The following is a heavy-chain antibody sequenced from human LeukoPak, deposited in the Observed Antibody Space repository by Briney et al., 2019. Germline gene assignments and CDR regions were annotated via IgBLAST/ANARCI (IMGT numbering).Heavy chain of an antibody. D-gene: IGHD2-2*01. J-gene: IGHJ5*02. V-gene: IGHV1-69*13. CDR2: IIPIFGTA. CDR3: ASGVEYQLLQGNWFDP. Sequence: SVKVSCKASGGTFSSYAISWVRQAPGQGLEWMGGIIPIFGTANYAQKFQGRVTITADESTSIAYMELSSLRSEDTAVYYCASGVEYQLLQGNWFDPWGQGTLVTVSS. CDR1: GGTFSSYA.